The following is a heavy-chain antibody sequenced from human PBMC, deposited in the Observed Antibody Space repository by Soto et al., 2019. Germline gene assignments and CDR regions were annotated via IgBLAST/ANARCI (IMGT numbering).Heavy chain of an antibody. CDR2: ISYSGST. J-gene: IGHJ4*02. V-gene: IGHV4-59*11. D-gene: IGHD2-8*01. Sequence: SETLSLTCTVSGGSISSHYWSWIRQPPGKGLEWIGYISYSGSTNYNPSFKSRVTISIDTPKNQFSLMVDSVTAADTAIYYCARTFNGYYFDFWGQGALLTVSS. CDR1: GGSISSHY. CDR3: ARTFNGYYFDF.